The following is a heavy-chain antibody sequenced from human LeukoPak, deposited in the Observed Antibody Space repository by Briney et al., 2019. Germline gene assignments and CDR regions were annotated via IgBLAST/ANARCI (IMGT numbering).Heavy chain of an antibody. V-gene: IGHV1-2*02. Sequence: ASVKVSCKASGYTFTGYYMHWVRQAPGQGLEWMGWINPNSGGTNYAQKFQGRVTMTRDTSISTVYMELSRLRSDDTAVYYCAGDMVRGVILRRVLEYWGQGTLVTVSS. CDR1: GYTFTGYY. CDR2: INPNSGGT. D-gene: IGHD3-10*01. J-gene: IGHJ4*02. CDR3: AGDMVRGVILRRVLEY.